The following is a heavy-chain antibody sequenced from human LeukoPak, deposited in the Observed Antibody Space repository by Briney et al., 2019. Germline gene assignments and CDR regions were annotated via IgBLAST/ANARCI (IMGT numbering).Heavy chain of an antibody. Sequence: SETLSLTCAVSGGSISSTSYYWAWIRQPPGKGLEWIGTIYYSGSTYHNPSLKSRVTMSVDTSKNQFSLKLSSVTAADTAVYYCARGAMGCSGGSCYFRDLDYWGQGTLVTVSS. D-gene: IGHD2-15*01. CDR3: ARGAMGCSGGSCYFRDLDY. J-gene: IGHJ4*02. CDR1: GGSISSTSYY. CDR2: IYYSGST. V-gene: IGHV4-39*01.